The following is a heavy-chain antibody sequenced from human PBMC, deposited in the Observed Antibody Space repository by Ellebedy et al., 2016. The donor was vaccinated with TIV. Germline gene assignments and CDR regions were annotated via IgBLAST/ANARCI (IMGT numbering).Heavy chain of an antibody. CDR1: GGSFSSYV. CDR3: AADLASVGQ. V-gene: IGHV1-69*10. J-gene: IGHJ1*01. CDR2: IIPVLETP. Sequence: AASVKVSCKASGGSFSSYVISWVRQAPGQGLEWMGGIIPVLETPNYAQKFQGRLTVSADKSTNTAYMDLSSLTSEDTAVYYCAADLASVGQWGQGTLVIVSS. D-gene: IGHD1-26*01.